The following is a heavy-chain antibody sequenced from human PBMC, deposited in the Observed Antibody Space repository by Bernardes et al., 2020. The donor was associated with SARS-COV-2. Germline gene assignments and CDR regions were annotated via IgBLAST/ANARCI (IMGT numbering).Heavy chain of an antibody. CDR1: GFTVSSNY. CDR2: IYSGGST. J-gene: IGHJ4*02. CDR3: ARFYDSSRSHFDY. V-gene: IGHV3-53*01. D-gene: IGHD3-22*01. Sequence: GGSLRLSCAASGFTVSSNYMSWVRQAPGKGLEWVSVIYSGGSTYYADSVKGRFTISRDNSKNTLYLQMNSLRAEDTAVYYCARFYDSSRSHFDYWGQGTLVTVSS.